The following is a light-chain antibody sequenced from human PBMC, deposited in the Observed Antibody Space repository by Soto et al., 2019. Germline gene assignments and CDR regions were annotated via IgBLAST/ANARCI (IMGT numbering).Light chain of an antibody. Sequence: QSALTQPASVSGSPGQSITISCTGTSSDVGSYNLVSWYQQHPGKAPKLMIYEGSKRPSGVSNRFSGSQSGNTASLTISGLQAEDEADYYCCSYAGSSTHVVFGGGTKVTVL. CDR2: EGS. CDR1: SSDVGSYNL. V-gene: IGLV2-23*01. J-gene: IGLJ2*01. CDR3: CSYAGSSTHVV.